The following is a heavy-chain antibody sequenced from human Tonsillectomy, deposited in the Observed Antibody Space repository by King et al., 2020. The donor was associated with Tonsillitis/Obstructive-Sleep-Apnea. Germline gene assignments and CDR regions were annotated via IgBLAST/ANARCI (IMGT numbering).Heavy chain of an antibody. CDR1: GGSITSYY. J-gene: IGHJ5*02. CDR3: ARDLDTAPYNWFDP. D-gene: IGHD5-18*01. CDR2: ISSTGST. Sequence: VQLQESGPGLVKPSETLSLTCTVSGGSITSYYWSWIRQPAGKGLEWIGLISSTGSTNYNPSLKSRVTMSVDTSRNQFSRKLSSVTAADTAVYFCARDLDTAPYNWFDPWGQGTLVTVSS. V-gene: IGHV4-4*07.